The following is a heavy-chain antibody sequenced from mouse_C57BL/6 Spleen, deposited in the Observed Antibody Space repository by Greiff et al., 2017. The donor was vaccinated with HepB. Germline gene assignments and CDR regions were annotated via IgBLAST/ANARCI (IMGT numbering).Heavy chain of an antibody. CDR1: GFTFSDYG. Sequence: DVMLVESGGGLVKPGGSLKLSCAASGFTFSDYGMHWVRQATEKGLEWVAYISSGSSTIYYADTVKGRFTISRDNAKNTLFLQMPSLRSEDTAMYYCARSDYGSEHYFDYWGQGTTLTVSS. V-gene: IGHV5-17*01. D-gene: IGHD1-1*01. J-gene: IGHJ2*01. CDR2: ISSGSSTI. CDR3: ARSDYGSEHYFDY.